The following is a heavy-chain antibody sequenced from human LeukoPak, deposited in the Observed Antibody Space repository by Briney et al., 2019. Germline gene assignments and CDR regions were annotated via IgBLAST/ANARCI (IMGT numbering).Heavy chain of an antibody. CDR3: ARAYYYDSSGYGIRAFDI. D-gene: IGHD3-22*01. CDR1: GGSISSYY. Sequence: SETLSLTCTVSGGSISSYYWSWIRQPPGKGLEWIGYIYYSGSTNYNPSLKSRVTISVDTSKNQFSLKPSSVTAADTAVYYCARAYYYDSSGYGIRAFDIWGQGTMVTVSS. CDR2: IYYSGST. V-gene: IGHV4-59*01. J-gene: IGHJ3*02.